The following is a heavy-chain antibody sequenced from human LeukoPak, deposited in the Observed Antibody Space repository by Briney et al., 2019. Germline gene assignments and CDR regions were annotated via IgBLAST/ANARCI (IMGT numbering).Heavy chain of an antibody. CDR2: ISYDGSNK. V-gene: IGHV3-30-3*01. D-gene: IGHD2-2*01. Sequence: GRSLRLSCAASGFTFSSYAMHWVRQAPGKGLEWVAVISYDGSNKYYADSVKGRFTISRDNSKNTLYLQMNSLRAEDTAVYYCARDRRGWGYCSSTSCYDGMDVWGQGTTVTVSS. J-gene: IGHJ6*02. CDR1: GFTFSSYA. CDR3: ARDRRGWGYCSSTSCYDGMDV.